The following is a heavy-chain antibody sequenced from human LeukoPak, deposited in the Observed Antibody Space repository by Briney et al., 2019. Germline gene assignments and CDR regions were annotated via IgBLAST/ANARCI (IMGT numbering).Heavy chain of an antibody. CDR1: GGTFSIYT. V-gene: IGHV1-69*13. Sequence: ASVNVSFTASGGTFSIYTISWVRQAPGQGLEWMGGIIPIFGTANYAQKFQGRVTITADESTSTAYMELSSLRSEDTAVYYCARGRYSSSINSMDVWGQGTTVTVSS. CDR2: IIPIFGTA. J-gene: IGHJ6*02. CDR3: ARGRYSSSINSMDV. D-gene: IGHD6-6*01.